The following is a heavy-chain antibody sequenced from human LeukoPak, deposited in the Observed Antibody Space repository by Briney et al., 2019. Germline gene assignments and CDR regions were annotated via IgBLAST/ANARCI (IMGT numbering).Heavy chain of an antibody. J-gene: IGHJ6*02. Sequence: ASVKVSFTASGYTFTSYGISWVRQAPGQGLEWMGWISAYNGNTNYAQKLQGRVTMTTDTSTSTAYMELRSLRSDDTAVYYCARFHTVAGSHYYYYGMDFWGQGTTVTVSS. V-gene: IGHV1-18*01. CDR1: GYTFTSYG. CDR2: ISAYNGNT. D-gene: IGHD6-19*01. CDR3: ARFHTVAGSHYYYYGMDF.